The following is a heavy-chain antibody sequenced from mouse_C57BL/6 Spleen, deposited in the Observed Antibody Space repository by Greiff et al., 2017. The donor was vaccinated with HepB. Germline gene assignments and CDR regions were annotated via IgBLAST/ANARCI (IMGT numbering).Heavy chain of an antibody. CDR1: GYTFTDYY. Sequence: EVQLQQSGPELVKPGASVKISCKASGYTFTDYYMNWVKQSHGKSLEWIGDINPNNGGTSYNQKFKGKATLTVDKSSSTAYMELRSLTSEDSAVYYCARERGPNWDGVWGTGTTVTVSS. CDR3: ARERGPNWDGV. J-gene: IGHJ1*03. CDR2: INPNNGGT. V-gene: IGHV1-26*01. D-gene: IGHD4-1*01.